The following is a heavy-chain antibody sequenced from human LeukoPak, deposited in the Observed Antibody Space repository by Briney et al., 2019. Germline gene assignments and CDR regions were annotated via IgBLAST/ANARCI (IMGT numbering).Heavy chain of an antibody. Sequence: PGGSLRLSCVASGFTFGKYWMSWVRQAPGKGLEWVSAISGSGGSTYYADSVKGRFTISRDNSKNTLYLQMNSLRAEDTAVYYCAKDLAAYCSGGSCYGLDYWGQGTLVTVSS. J-gene: IGHJ4*02. CDR1: GFTFGKYW. CDR2: ISGSGGST. V-gene: IGHV3-23*01. CDR3: AKDLAAYCSGGSCYGLDY. D-gene: IGHD2-15*01.